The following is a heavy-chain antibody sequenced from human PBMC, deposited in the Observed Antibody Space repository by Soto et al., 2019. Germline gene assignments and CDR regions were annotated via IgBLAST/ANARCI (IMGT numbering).Heavy chain of an antibody. CDR1: RFNFSAAW. V-gene: IGHV3-15*07. CDR2: IKPISEGGTT. D-gene: IGHD6-19*01. J-gene: IGHJ4*02. Sequence: EMQLVQSGGGLVKPGGSLRLSCVASRFNFSAAWLNWVRQTPGKGLEWVGRIKPISEGGTTAYAAPVKGRFTISRDDSKIALHLQMDSLKTEDTAVYYCTTVTYSCGPTWGLGTLVTGSS. CDR3: TTVTYSCGPT.